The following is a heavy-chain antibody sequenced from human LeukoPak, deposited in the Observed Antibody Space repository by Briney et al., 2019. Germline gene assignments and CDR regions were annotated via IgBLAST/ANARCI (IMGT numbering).Heavy chain of an antibody. V-gene: IGHV4-39*07. J-gene: IGHJ4*02. D-gene: IGHD3-22*01. CDR3: ARVGYYYDSSGYYPFDY. CDR2: IYYSGST. Sequence: PSETLSLTCTVSGGSISSSSYYWGWIRQPPGKGLEWIGSIYYSGSTYYNPSLKSRVTISVDTSKSQFSLKLSSVTAADTAVYYCARVGYYYDSSGYYPFDYWGQGTLVTVSS. CDR1: GGSISSSSYY.